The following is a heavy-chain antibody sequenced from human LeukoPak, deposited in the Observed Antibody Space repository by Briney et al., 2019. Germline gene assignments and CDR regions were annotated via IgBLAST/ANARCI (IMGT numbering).Heavy chain of an antibody. Sequence: ASVKVSCKASGGTFSSYAISWVRQAPGQGLEWMGRIIPILGIANYAQKFQGRVTITADKSTSTAYMELSSLRSDDTAVYYCARGFSSYFDYWGQGTLVTVSS. CDR1: GGTFSSYA. CDR3: ARGFSSYFDY. V-gene: IGHV1-69*04. CDR2: IIPILGIA. J-gene: IGHJ4*02. D-gene: IGHD6-19*01.